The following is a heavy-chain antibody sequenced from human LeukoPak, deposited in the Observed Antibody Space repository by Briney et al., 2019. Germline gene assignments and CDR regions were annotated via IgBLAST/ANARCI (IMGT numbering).Heavy chain of an antibody. CDR1: GFTFSSYG. V-gene: IGHV3-30*02. D-gene: IGHD4-17*01. Sequence: PGGSLRLSCAASGFTFSSYGMHWVRQAPGKGLEWVAFIRYDGGNKYYADSVKGRFTISRDNSKNTLYLQMNSLRAEDTAVYYCAKEATVIQPAYWGQGTLVTVSS. CDR2: IRYDGGNK. CDR3: AKEATVIQPAY. J-gene: IGHJ4*02.